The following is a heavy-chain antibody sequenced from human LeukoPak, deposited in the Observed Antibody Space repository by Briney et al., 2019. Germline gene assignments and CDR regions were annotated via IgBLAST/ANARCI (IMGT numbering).Heavy chain of an antibody. Sequence: PGGSLRLSCAASGFTFSSYWMSWVCQAPGKGLEWVANIKQDGSEKYYVDSVKGRFTISRDNAKNSLYLQMNSLRAEDTAVYYCARDRFYSSGNDAFDIWGQGTMVTVSS. J-gene: IGHJ3*02. D-gene: IGHD6-19*01. CDR2: IKQDGSEK. CDR1: GFTFSSYW. CDR3: ARDRFYSSGNDAFDI. V-gene: IGHV3-7*01.